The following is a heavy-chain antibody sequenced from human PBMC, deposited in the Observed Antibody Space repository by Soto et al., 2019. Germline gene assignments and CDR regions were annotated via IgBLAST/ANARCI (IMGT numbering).Heavy chain of an antibody. J-gene: IGHJ5*02. CDR2: TYYRSKWYN. Sequence: QTLSLTCAISGDSVSSNRAVWNWIRQAPSRGLEWLGRTYYRSKWYNDYAVSVQSRITINPDTAKNQFSLQLNSVTPEDTAVYYCAGVGDNNWFDPWGHGTLVTVSS. CDR3: AGVGDNNWFDP. D-gene: IGHD4-17*01. V-gene: IGHV6-1*01. CDR1: GDSVSSNRAV.